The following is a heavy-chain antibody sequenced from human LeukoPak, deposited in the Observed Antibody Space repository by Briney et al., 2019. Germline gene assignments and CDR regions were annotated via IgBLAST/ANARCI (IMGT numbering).Heavy chain of an antibody. V-gene: IGHV4-59*01. J-gene: IGHJ4*02. CDR1: GGSISTYY. CDR2: VYSSGST. Sequence: PSETLSLTCTLSGGSISTYYWSWIRQPPGKGLEWVGYVYSSGSTHYNPSLKSRVTISLDTSQNQSSLNVTSITTADTAVYYCARLTYSTSWYYFDFWGQGTLVTVSS. D-gene: IGHD6-13*01. CDR3: ARLTYSTSWYYFDF.